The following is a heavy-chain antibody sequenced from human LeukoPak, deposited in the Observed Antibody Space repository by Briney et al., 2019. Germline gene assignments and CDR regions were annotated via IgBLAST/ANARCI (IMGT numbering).Heavy chain of an antibody. D-gene: IGHD3-10*01. CDR3: ARGSILLWSGELLSGHDYMDV. J-gene: IGHJ6*03. CDR1: GYTFTSYY. Sequence: ASVKVSCKASGYTFTSYYMHWVRQAPGQGLEWMGIINPSGGSTSYAQKFQGRVTMTRDTSTSTVYMELSSLRSEDTAVYYCARGSILLWSGELLSGHDYMDVWGKGTTVTISS. V-gene: IGHV1-46*01. CDR2: INPSGGST.